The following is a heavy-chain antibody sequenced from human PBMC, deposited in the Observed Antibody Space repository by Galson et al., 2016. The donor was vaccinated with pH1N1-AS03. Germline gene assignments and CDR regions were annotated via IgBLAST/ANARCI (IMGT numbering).Heavy chain of an antibody. J-gene: IGHJ4*02. CDR3: VKDRGDGGEFDH. CDR1: GFIFSSFG. V-gene: IGHV3-30*02. Sequence: SLRLSCAASGFIFSSFGMYWVRQAPGRGLEWMAFIRNDETSKYYADSVRGRFTISRDISRNTLYLQMNGLTSDDTAVYYCVKDRGDGGEFDHWGQGTLVTVSS. CDR2: IRNDETSK. D-gene: IGHD2-21*01.